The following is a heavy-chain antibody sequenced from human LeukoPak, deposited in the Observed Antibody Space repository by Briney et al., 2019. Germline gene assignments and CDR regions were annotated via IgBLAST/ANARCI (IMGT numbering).Heavy chain of an antibody. Sequence: PGGSLRLSCAASGFTFSSYGMHWVRQAPGKGLEWVAVIWYDGSNKYYADSVKGRFTISRDNSKNTLYLQMNSLRAEDTAVYYCARIYGDLLYYYYYGMDVRGQGTTVTVSS. CDR2: IWYDGSNK. CDR3: ARIYGDLLYYYYYGMDV. CDR1: GFTFSSYG. J-gene: IGHJ6*02. D-gene: IGHD4-17*01. V-gene: IGHV3-33*01.